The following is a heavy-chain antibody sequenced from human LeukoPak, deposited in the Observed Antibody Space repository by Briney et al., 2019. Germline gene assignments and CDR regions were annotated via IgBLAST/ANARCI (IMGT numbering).Heavy chain of an antibody. Sequence: PGGSLRLSCVASGFTFSRYAMSWVRQAPGKGLEWVSAISGSGGSTYYADSVKGRFTISRDNSKNTLYLQMNSLRAEDTAVYYCAKDIRYVPPATSDYWGQGTLVTVSS. V-gene: IGHV3-23*01. CDR1: GFTFSRYA. CDR3: AKDIRYVPPATSDY. CDR2: ISGSGGST. J-gene: IGHJ4*02. D-gene: IGHD2-2*01.